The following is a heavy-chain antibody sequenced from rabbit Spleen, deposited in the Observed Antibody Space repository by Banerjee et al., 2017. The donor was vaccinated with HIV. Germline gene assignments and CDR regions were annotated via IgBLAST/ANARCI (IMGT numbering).Heavy chain of an antibody. Sequence: QEQLEESGGDLVKPEGSLTLTCTASGFSFSANSYMCWVRQAPGKGLEWIACIDTDSSGFTYFASWAKGRFTISKTSSATVTLQMTSLTAADTATYFCARDSGSSFSSYGMDLWGPGTLVTVS. D-gene: IGHD8-1*01. CDR1: GFSFSANSY. CDR3: ARDSGSSFSSYGMDL. J-gene: IGHJ6*01. V-gene: IGHV1S45*01. CDR2: IDTDSSGFT.